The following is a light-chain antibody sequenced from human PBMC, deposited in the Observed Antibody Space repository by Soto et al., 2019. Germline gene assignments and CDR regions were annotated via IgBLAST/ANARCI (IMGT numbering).Light chain of an antibody. Sequence: QSVLTQPPSASGTPGQGVTISCSGSRSNIGSNYVYWYQQLPGTAPKLLIYRNNQRPSGVPDRFSGSKSGTSASLAISGLRSEDEADYYCAAWDDSLSGRLFGGGTKLHVL. CDR2: RNN. CDR3: AAWDDSLSGRL. J-gene: IGLJ2*01. CDR1: RSNIGSNY. V-gene: IGLV1-47*01.